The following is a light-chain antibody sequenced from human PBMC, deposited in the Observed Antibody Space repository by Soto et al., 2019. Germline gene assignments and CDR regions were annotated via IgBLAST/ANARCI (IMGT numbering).Light chain of an antibody. CDR1: KLGDKY. J-gene: IGLJ1*01. CDR3: QAWDSSTEV. Sequence: SYELTQRPSVSVSPGQTASITCSGDKLGDKYACWYQQKPGQSPVLVIYQDSKRPSGIPERFSGSNSGNTATLTISGTQAMDEADYYCQAWDSSTEVFGNGTKLTVL. CDR2: QDS. V-gene: IGLV3-1*01.